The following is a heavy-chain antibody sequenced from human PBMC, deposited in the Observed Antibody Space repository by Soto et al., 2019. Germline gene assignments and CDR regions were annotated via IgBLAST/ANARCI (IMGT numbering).Heavy chain of an antibody. CDR1: GGSISSSSYY. V-gene: IGHV4-39*01. CDR3: ARQGYSYGVFDY. CDR2: IYYSGST. Sequence: SETLSLTCTVSGGSISSSSYYWGWIRQPPGKGLEWIGSIYYSGSTYYNPSLKSRVTISVDTSKNQFSLKLSSVTAADTAVYYCARQGYSYGVFDYWGQGTLVTVSS. J-gene: IGHJ4*02. D-gene: IGHD5-18*01.